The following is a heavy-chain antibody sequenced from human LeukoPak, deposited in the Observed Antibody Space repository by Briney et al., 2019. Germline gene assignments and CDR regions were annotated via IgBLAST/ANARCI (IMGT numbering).Heavy chain of an antibody. D-gene: IGHD2-15*01. CDR1: GGSISSSNW. Sequence: SETLSLTCAVSGGSISSSNWWSWVRQPPGKGLEWIGEIYHSGSTNYNPSLKSRVTISVDTSKNQFSLKLSSVTAADTAVYYCARGSQSLGYCSGGSCRAKIFDYWGQGTLVTVSS. J-gene: IGHJ4*02. V-gene: IGHV4-4*02. CDR3: ARGSQSLGYCSGGSCRAKIFDY. CDR2: IYHSGST.